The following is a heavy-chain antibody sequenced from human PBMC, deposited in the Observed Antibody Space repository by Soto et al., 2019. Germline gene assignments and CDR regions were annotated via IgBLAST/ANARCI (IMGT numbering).Heavy chain of an antibody. D-gene: IGHD5-18*01. J-gene: IGHJ4*02. V-gene: IGHV1-18*01. CDR3: ASSLLVGYGLEGESD. CDR1: GYTFTSYG. CDR2: ISAYNGNT. Sequence: QVQLVQSGAEVKKPGASVKVSCKASGYTFTSYGISWVRQAPGQGLEWMGWISAYNGNTNYAQKLQGRVTMATDTSTSTAYRELRSLRSDDTAVYYCASSLLVGYGLEGESDWGQGTLVTVSS.